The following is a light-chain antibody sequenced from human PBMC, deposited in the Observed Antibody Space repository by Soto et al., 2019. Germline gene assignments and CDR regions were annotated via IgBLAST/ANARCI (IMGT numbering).Light chain of an antibody. CDR3: QQYGSSPPIT. CDR1: QSVSSSY. Sequence: EILLTQSPGTLSLSPGERATLSCRASQSVSSSYLAWYQQKSGQAPRLLIYGASSRATGIPDRFSGSGSGTDFTLTISRLEPEDFAVYYCQQYGSSPPITFGQGTRLEIK. V-gene: IGKV3-20*01. J-gene: IGKJ5*01. CDR2: GAS.